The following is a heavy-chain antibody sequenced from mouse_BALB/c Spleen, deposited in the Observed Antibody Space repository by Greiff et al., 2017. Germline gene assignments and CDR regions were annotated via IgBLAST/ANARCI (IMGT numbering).Heavy chain of an antibody. V-gene: IGHV5-6-4*01. D-gene: IGHD1-3*01. CDR3: TRALLKGNYFDY. J-gene: IGHJ2*01. Sequence: DVMLVESGGGLVKPGGSLKLSCAASGFTFSSYTMSWVRQTPEKRLEWVATISSGGSYTYYPDSVKGRFTISRDNAKNTLYLQMSSLKSEDTAMYYCTRALLKGNYFDYWGQGTTLTVSS. CDR1: GFTFSSYT. CDR2: ISSGGSYT.